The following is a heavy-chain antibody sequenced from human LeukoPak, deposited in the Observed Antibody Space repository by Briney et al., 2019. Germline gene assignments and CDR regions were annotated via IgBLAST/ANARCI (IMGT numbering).Heavy chain of an antibody. Sequence: SVKVSCKASGFSFTTSAMQWVRQARGQRLEWIGWIVVGSGHTRYAQKYQERITITRDMSTSTAYMQLSSLRSEDTAVYYCAADHQFSGWESAYGMDVWGQGTTVTVSS. J-gene: IGHJ6*02. D-gene: IGHD6-19*01. V-gene: IGHV1-58*02. CDR1: GFSFTTSA. CDR3: AADHQFSGWESAYGMDV. CDR2: IVVGSGHT.